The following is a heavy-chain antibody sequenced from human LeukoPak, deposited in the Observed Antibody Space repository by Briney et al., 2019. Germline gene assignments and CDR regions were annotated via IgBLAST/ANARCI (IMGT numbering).Heavy chain of an antibody. CDR1: GGSFSGYF. CDR3: ARDLDSSGYPFRY. V-gene: IGHV4-34*01. J-gene: IGHJ4*02. CDR2: LNHRGNT. Sequence: KASETLSLTCAVYGGSFSGYFWSWIRQPPGKGLEWIGELNHRGNTNYNPSLKSRVSISVDTSKNQLSLRLTSVTAADTAVYYCARDLDSSGYPFRYWGQGSLVSVSS. D-gene: IGHD3-10*01.